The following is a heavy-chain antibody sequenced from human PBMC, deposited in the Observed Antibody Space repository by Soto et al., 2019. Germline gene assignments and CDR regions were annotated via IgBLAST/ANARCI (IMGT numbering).Heavy chain of an antibody. CDR2: VHYSGSA. V-gene: IGHV4-39*01. J-gene: IGHJ4*02. D-gene: IGHD3-10*01. Sequence: WETLSLTCSVSGGSISTSSYFWGWIRQPPGKGLEWVGAVHYSGSANYRSSLQSRVTISVDTSQNQFSLRLRSVTAADTAVYYCARHRWGSGSYSGLLDFWGQGALVTVSS. CDR3: ARHRWGSGSYSGLLDF. CDR1: GGSISTSSYF.